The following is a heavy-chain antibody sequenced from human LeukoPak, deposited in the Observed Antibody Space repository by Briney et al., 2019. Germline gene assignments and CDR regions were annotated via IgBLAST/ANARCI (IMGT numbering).Heavy chain of an antibody. Sequence: GGSLRLSCAASGFTFSSYAMSWVRQAPGKGLEWVSAISGSGGSTYYADSVKGRFTISRDNSKNTLYLQMNSLRAEDTAVYYCAKDRYYDILTGYPLFDYWGQGTLVTVSS. CDR1: GFTFSSYA. CDR2: ISGSGGST. D-gene: IGHD3-9*01. J-gene: IGHJ4*02. CDR3: AKDRYYDILTGYPLFDY. V-gene: IGHV3-23*01.